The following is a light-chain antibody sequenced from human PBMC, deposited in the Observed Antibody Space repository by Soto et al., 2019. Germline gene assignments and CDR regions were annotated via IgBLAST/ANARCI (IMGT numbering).Light chain of an antibody. CDR3: SSYAGSNNFRV. J-gene: IGLJ3*02. Sequence: QSVLTQPPSASGSPGQSVTISCTGTSSDVGGYNYVSWYQQHPGKAPKLMIYEVNKRPSGVPDRFSGSKSGNTASLTVSGLQAEDEADYCCSSYAGSNNFRVFGGGTKLTVL. V-gene: IGLV2-8*01. CDR1: SSDVGGYNY. CDR2: EVN.